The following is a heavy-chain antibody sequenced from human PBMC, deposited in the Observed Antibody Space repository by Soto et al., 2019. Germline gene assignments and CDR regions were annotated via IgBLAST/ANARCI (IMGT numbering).Heavy chain of an antibody. J-gene: IGHJ5*02. CDR2: IYYNGIT. CDR1: GGSISNYY. V-gene: IGHV4-59*01. Sequence: SETLSLTCTVSGGSISNYYWNWIRQPPGKGLEWIGYIYYNGITYYNPSLKSRVSISVDTSKNQFSLRLTSVNTADSAVYYCARDVSGERDPNDYSYGRRWFDPWGQGTLVTVSS. D-gene: IGHD3-22*01. CDR3: ARDVSGERDPNDYSYGRRWFDP.